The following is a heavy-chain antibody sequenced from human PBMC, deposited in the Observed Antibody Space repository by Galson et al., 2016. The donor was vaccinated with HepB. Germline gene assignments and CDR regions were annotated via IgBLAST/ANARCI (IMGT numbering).Heavy chain of an antibody. J-gene: IGHJ6*03. Sequence: QSGAEVKKTGESLKISCKASGYSFISYWIAWVRQVPGKGLEWMGIIYPGDSEIRYSPSFQGQVTISADMSISTAYLQLSSLKASDTAIYYCARHVGYFYYMDVWGKGTTVTVSS. CDR2: IYPGDSEI. D-gene: IGHD1-26*01. CDR1: GYSFISYW. V-gene: IGHV5-51*01. CDR3: ARHVGYFYYMDV.